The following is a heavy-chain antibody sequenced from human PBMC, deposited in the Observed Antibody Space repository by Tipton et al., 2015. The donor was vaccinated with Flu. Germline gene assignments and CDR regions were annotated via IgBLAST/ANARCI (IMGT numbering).Heavy chain of an antibody. Sequence: TLSLTCSVPIDSISGHYWGWIRQPPGRGLEWMAYMFHSGSSNYNPSLQSRVTILLDTSKNQFSLKLRSVTAADTAMYYCARGLEAATGSWGQNWFDPWGPGTLVTVSS. J-gene: IGHJ5*02. CDR2: MFHSGSS. CDR1: IDSISGHY. D-gene: IGHD6-13*01. CDR3: ARGLEAATGSWGQNWFDP. V-gene: IGHV4-59*08.